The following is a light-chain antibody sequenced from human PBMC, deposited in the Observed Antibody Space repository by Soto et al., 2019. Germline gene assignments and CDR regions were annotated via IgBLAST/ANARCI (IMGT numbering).Light chain of an antibody. CDR1: SGSVSTSNY. Sequence: QAVVTQEPSFSVSPGETVTITCGLTSGSVSTSNYPSWYQQAPGQSPRTLIYTTNSRSSGVPERFSGSILGNKAALTITGAQAEDDSDYYCVLYVSGGVWVFGGGTKLTVL. CDR3: VLYVSGGVWV. CDR2: TTN. J-gene: IGLJ3*02. V-gene: IGLV8-61*01.